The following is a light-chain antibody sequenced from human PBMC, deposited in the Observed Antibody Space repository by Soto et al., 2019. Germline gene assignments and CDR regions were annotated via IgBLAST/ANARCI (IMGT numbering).Light chain of an antibody. CDR2: DAS. J-gene: IGKJ4*01. CDR3: QQRVNWPPT. Sequence: EVVLTQSPASLSLSPGDRATLSCRADQSVSDYLAWYQQKPGQPPMLLFFDASSRATGVPHRFSAGGSGTDFTLIISSLQPEDFAVYYCQQRVNWPPTFGGGTKVDIK. CDR1: QSVSDY. V-gene: IGKV3-11*01.